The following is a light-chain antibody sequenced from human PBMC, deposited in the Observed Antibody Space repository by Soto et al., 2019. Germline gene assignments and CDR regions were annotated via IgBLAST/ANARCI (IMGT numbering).Light chain of an antibody. Sequence: DTVMTQSPDSLAVSLGERATINCKSSQSVLYSSNNMNYLSWYQQKPGQPPKLLIYWASTRESGVPDRFSGSGSGTDFTPTISSVQAEDVAVYYCLQHYNTPPYSFGQGTKVDIK. CDR2: WAS. V-gene: IGKV4-1*01. CDR3: LQHYNTPPYS. J-gene: IGKJ2*03. CDR1: QSVLYSSNNMNY.